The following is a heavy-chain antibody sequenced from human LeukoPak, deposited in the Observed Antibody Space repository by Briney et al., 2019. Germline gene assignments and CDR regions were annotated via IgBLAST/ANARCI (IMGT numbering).Heavy chain of an antibody. J-gene: IGHJ1*01. CDR2: INQSGST. Sequence: SETLSLTCAVYGGSFSGYYWSWIRQLPGKGLEWVGEINQSGSTNYNPSLKSRVTISVDTSKKQFSLKLSSVTAADTAVYYCARGPPLRYSSGWYLYFQHWGQGTLVTVSS. CDR1: GGSFSGYY. V-gene: IGHV4-34*01. CDR3: ARGPPLRYSSGWYLYFQH. D-gene: IGHD6-19*01.